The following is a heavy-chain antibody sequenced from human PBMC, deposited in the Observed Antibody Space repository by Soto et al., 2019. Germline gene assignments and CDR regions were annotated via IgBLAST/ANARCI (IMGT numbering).Heavy chain of an antibody. D-gene: IGHD5-12*01. CDR1: GFTFSTAW. V-gene: IGHV3-15*01. CDR2: SKRKSDGGTI. Sequence: EVQFVESGGGLVKPGESLRISCAASGFTFSTAWMTWVRQTPGKGLEWVGLSKRKSDGGTIHYAAPVTGRFTISRDDSKDMLYLQMNSLRTEDTAVYYCATISGYDTSWDHWGQGTLVTVSS. J-gene: IGHJ4*02. CDR3: ATISGYDTSWDH.